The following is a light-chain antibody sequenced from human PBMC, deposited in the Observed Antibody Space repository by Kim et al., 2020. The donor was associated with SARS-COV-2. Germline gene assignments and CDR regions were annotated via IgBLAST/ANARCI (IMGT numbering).Light chain of an antibody. Sequence: SYELTQPPSVSVSPGQTASITCSGDKLGDKYACWYQQKPGQSPVLVIYQDSKRPSGIPERFSGSNSGNTATLTISGTQAMDEADYYCQAWEVFATGTKVT. J-gene: IGLJ1*01. CDR2: QDS. CDR3: QAWEV. CDR1: KLGDKY. V-gene: IGLV3-1*01.